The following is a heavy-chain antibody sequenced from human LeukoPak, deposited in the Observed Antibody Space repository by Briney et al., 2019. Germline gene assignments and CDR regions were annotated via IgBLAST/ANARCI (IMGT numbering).Heavy chain of an antibody. V-gene: IGHV3-23*01. CDR2: ISGSGGST. Sequence: PGGSLRLSCAASGFTFSSYAMSWVRQAPGKGLGRVSAISGSGGSTYYADSVKGRFTISRDNSKNTLYLQMDSLRAEDTAIYYCADFGSGSYCFDYWGQGTLVTVSS. J-gene: IGHJ4*02. CDR1: GFTFSSYA. D-gene: IGHD3-10*01. CDR3: ADFGSGSYCFDY.